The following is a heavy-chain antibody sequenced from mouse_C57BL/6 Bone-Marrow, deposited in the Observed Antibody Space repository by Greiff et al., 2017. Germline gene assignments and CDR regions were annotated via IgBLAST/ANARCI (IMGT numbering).Heavy chain of an antibody. D-gene: IGHD1-1*01. J-gene: IGHJ4*01. CDR1: GYSFTSYY. CDR3: ARDYGSSYGYAMDY. CDR2: IYPGSGNT. V-gene: IGHV1-66*01. Sequence: VQLQQSGPELVKPGASVKISCKASGYSFTSYYIHWVKQRPGQGLEWIGWIYPGSGNTKYNEKFKGKATLTADTSSSTAYMQLSSLTSEDSAVYYCARDYGSSYGYAMDYWGQGTSVTGSS.